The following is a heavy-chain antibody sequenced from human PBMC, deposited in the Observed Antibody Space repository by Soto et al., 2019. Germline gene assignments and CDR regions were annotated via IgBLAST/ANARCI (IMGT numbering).Heavy chain of an antibody. CDR2: ISYDGSNK. D-gene: IGHD3-10*01. CDR3: ARDMSSGRGFGELLSNLQYYYYYYGMDV. J-gene: IGHJ6*02. CDR1: GFTFSSYA. Sequence: GGSLRLSCAASGFTFSSYAMHWVRQAPGKGLEWVAVISYDGSNKYYADSVKGRFTISRDNSKNTLYLQMNSLRAEDTAVYYCARDMSSGRGFGELLSNLQYYYYYYGMDVWGQGTTVTVSS. V-gene: IGHV3-30-3*01.